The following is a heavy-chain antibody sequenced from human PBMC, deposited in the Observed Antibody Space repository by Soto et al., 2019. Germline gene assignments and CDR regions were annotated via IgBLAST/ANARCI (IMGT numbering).Heavy chain of an antibody. Sequence: GESLKISCKGSGYSFTSYWISWVRQMPGKGLEWMGRIDPSDSYTNYSPSFQGHVTISADKSISTAYLQWSSLKASDTAMYYCARLLRITIFGVVEDAFDIWGQGTMVTVSS. J-gene: IGHJ3*02. CDR2: IDPSDSYT. D-gene: IGHD3-3*01. V-gene: IGHV5-10-1*01. CDR3: ARLLRITIFGVVEDAFDI. CDR1: GYSFTSYW.